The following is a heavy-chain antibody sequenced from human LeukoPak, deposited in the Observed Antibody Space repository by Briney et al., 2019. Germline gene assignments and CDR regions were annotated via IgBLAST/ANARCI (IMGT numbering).Heavy chain of an antibody. J-gene: IGHJ4*02. Sequence: ASVKVSCKASGYTFTGYYMHWVRQAPGQGLEWMGWNNPNSGGTNYAQKFQGRVTMTRDTSISTAYMELSRLRSDDTAVYYCARASGVSVVVPAATNFDYWGQGTLVTVSS. CDR2: NNPNSGGT. D-gene: IGHD2-2*01. CDR1: GYTFTGYY. V-gene: IGHV1-2*02. CDR3: ARASGVSVVVPAATNFDY.